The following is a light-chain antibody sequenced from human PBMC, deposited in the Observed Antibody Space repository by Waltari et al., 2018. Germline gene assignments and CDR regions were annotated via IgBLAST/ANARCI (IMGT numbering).Light chain of an antibody. CDR1: QIFSDY. CDR2: DAS. V-gene: IGKV1-5*01. J-gene: IGKJ1*01. CDR3: QHYSGFSSRT. Sequence: DIQMTQSPSTLSPSVGDTVTITCRASQIFSDYLAWYQQKPGKAPKLLIYDASTLKNGVPSRFSGSVSGTEFTLTISSLQPDDFATYYCQHYSGFSSRTFGQGTKVDIK.